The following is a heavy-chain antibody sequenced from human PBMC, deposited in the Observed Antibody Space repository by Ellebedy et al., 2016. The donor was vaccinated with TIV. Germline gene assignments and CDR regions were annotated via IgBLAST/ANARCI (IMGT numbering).Heavy chain of an antibody. CDR1: GFSFRSYW. J-gene: IGHJ5*02. CDR3: ARRGSYGDYAVQVNSWFDR. Sequence: PGGSLRLPCAASGFSFRSYWMSWVCQAPGKGLEWVANIYQDGSDQYYVDSVKGRFTISRDNANKLLFLQMNSLRVEDTAVYYCARRGSYGDYAVQVNSWFDRWGRGTLVTVSS. CDR2: IYQDGSDQ. D-gene: IGHD4-17*01. V-gene: IGHV3-7*01.